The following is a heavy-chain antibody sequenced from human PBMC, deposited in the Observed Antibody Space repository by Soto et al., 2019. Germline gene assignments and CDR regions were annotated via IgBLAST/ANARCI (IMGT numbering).Heavy chain of an antibody. D-gene: IGHD4-17*01. CDR1: GYTFTGYY. V-gene: IGHV1-2*04. Sequence: ASVKVSCKASGYTFTGYYMHWVRQAPGQGLEWMGWINPNSGGTNYAQKFQGWVTMTRDTSISTAYMELSRLRSDDTAVYYCATTVTTSYYYGMDVWGQGTTVTVSS. J-gene: IGHJ6*02. CDR2: INPNSGGT. CDR3: ATTVTTSYYYGMDV.